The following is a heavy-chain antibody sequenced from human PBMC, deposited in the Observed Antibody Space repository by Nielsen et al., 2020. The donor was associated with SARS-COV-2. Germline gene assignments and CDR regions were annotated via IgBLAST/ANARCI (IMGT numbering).Heavy chain of an antibody. V-gene: IGHV3-20*04. D-gene: IGHD3-10*01. Sequence: GESLKISCAASGFTFDDYAMSWVRQAPGKGLEWVSGINWSGGSATYADSVKGRFTISRDNAKNSLYLQMNNLRAEDTAVYYCVKDGAYYGVRGVVHFGYGGRGNLVTVSS. CDR3: VKDGAYYGVRGVVHFGY. CDR1: GFTFDDYA. CDR2: INWSGGSA. J-gene: IGHJ4*02.